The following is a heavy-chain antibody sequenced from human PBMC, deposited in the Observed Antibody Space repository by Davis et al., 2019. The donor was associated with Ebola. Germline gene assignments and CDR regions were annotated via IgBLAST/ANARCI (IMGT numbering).Heavy chain of an antibody. V-gene: IGHV3-30*04. Sequence: PGGSLRLSCVASGFTISNHAMHWVRQAPGKGLEWVAVTSHNERERFYGESVQGRFTISRDNSENVLYLQMDSLRPDDTAIYFCARALHDEVLDYWGQGTLVTVSS. CDR2: TSHNERER. D-gene: IGHD1-1*01. CDR3: ARALHDEVLDY. CDR1: GFTISNHA. J-gene: IGHJ4*02.